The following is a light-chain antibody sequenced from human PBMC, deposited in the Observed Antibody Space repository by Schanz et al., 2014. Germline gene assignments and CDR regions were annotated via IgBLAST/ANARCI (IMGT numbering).Light chain of an antibody. V-gene: IGLV2-14*02. J-gene: IGLJ3*02. CDR1: SSDVGSYNL. Sequence: QSALTQPASVSGSPGQSITISCTGTSSDVGSYNLVSWYQHHPGKAPKLMIYEGSKRPSGVSNRFSGSGSGNTASLTISGLQAEDEADYYCSSYTSIGTRVFGGGTKLTVL. CDR2: EGS. CDR3: SSYTSIGTRV.